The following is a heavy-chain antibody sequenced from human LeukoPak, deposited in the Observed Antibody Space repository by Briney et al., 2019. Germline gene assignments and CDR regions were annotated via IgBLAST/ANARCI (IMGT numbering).Heavy chain of an antibody. V-gene: IGHV4-4*07. CDR1: GGSISGYY. CDR3: ARVGGNSESYGWFGP. CDR2: IYSTGTN. Sequence: SETLSLTCTVSGGSISGYYWTWIRQSAGKGLEWIGHIYSTGTNNYNPSLRSRVTLSVDTSKNQFSLKLRSVTAADTAVYYCARVGGNSESYGWFGPWGQGSLVTVSS. J-gene: IGHJ5*02. D-gene: IGHD4-23*01.